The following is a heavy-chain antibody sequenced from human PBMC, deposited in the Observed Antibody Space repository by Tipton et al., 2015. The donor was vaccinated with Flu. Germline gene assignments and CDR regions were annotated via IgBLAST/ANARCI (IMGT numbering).Heavy chain of an antibody. J-gene: IGHJ3*02. D-gene: IGHD1-1*01. V-gene: IGHV3-74*01. Sequence: GSLRLSCAASGFTFSTYWMHWVRQTPGKGLVWVSRIASDGSITTYADSVKGRFTISRDNAKNTLYLQMNSLRVEDTAVYYCARPGGGNDVAFDIWGQGTMVTVSS. CDR2: IASDGSIT. CDR1: GFTFSTYW. CDR3: ARPGGGNDVAFDI.